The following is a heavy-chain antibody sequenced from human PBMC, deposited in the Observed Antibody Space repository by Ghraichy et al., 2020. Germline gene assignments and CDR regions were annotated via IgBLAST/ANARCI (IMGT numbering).Heavy chain of an antibody. CDR1: GYTFTSYG. Sequence: ASVKVSCKASGYTFTSYGISWVRQAPGQGLEWMGWISAYNGNTNYAQKLQGRVTMTTDTSTSTAYMELRSLRSDDTAVYYCARATLIYSSGWYFDYWGQGTLVTVSS. D-gene: IGHD6-19*01. CDR3: ARATLIYSSGWYFDY. J-gene: IGHJ4*02. V-gene: IGHV1-18*01. CDR2: ISAYNGNT.